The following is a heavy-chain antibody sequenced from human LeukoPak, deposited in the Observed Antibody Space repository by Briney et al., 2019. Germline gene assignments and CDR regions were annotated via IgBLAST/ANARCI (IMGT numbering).Heavy chain of an antibody. D-gene: IGHD6-13*01. V-gene: IGHV3-66*02. CDR1: GFTVSSNY. J-gene: IGHJ6*03. Sequence: GGSLRLSCAASGFTVSSNYMSWVRQAPGKGLEWVSVNYSGGSTYYTDSVKGRFTISRDNSKNTLYLQMNSLRAEDTAVYYCARGSSSWYYYMDVWGKGTTVTVSS. CDR2: NYSGGST. CDR3: ARGSSSWYYYMDV.